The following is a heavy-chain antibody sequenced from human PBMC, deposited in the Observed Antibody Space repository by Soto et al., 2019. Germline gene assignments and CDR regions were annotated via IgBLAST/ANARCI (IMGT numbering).Heavy chain of an antibody. V-gene: IGHV1-3*01. J-gene: IGHJ4*02. CDR2: INAGNGNT. D-gene: IGHD5-18*01. CDR3: ARVQLWFRSMVY. Sequence: ASVKVSCKASGYTFTSYAMHWVRQAPGQRLEWMAWINAGNGNTKYSQKFQGRVTITRDTSASTAYMELSSLRSEDTAVYYCARVQLWFRSMVYWGQGTLVTVSS. CDR1: GYTFTSYA.